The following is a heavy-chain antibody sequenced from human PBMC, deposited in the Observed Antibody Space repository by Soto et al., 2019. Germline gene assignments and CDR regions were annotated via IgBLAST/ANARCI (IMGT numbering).Heavy chain of an antibody. D-gene: IGHD6-19*01. J-gene: IGHJ6*03. V-gene: IGHV4-34*01. CDR1: GGSFSGYY. CDR2: INHSGST. Sequence: SETLSLTCAVYGGSFSGYYWSWIRQPPGKGLEWIGEINHSGSTNYNPSLKSRVTISVDTSKNQFSLKLSSVTAADTAVYYCAREAGSVYYYYYMDVWGKGTTVTVSS. CDR3: AREAGSVYYYYYMDV.